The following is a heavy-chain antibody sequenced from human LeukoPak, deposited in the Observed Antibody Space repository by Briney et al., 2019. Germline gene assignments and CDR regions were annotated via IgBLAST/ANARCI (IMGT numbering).Heavy chain of an antibody. V-gene: IGHV3-7*01. CDR3: ARETYSSGWSPLDV. CDR2: IKQDGSEK. J-gene: IGHJ6*02. Sequence: GGSLRLSCAASGFTFSSYWMSWVRQAPGKGLEWVANIKQDGSEKYYVDSVKGRFTISRDNAKNSLYLQMNSLRAEDTAVYYCARETYSSGWSPLDVWGQGTTVTVSS. CDR1: GFTFSSYW. D-gene: IGHD6-19*01.